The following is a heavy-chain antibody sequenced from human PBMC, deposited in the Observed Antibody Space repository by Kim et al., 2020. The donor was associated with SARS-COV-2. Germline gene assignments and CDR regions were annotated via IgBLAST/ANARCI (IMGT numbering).Heavy chain of an antibody. V-gene: IGHV4-59*01. CDR2: IYYSGST. J-gene: IGHJ4*02. D-gene: IGHD2-15*01. Sequence: SETLSLTCTVSGGSISSYYWSWIRQPPGKGLEWIGYIYYSGSTNYNPSLKSRVTISVDTSKNQFSLKLSSVTAADTAVYYCARHTLGVVVAATHFDYWGQGTLVTVSS. CDR3: ARHTLGVVVAATHFDY. CDR1: GGSISSYY.